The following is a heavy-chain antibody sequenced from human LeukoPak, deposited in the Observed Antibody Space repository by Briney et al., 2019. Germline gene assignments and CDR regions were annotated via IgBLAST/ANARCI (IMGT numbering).Heavy chain of an antibody. J-gene: IGHJ4*02. V-gene: IGHV3-21*01. CDR2: ITGSSSYI. CDR1: GSTFSTYY. Sequence: NPGGSLRLSCAASGSTFSTYYMNWVRQAAGKGLEWVSFITGSSSYIYYTDSVKGRFTISRDNAKKSLFLQMNSLRDEDTAVYYCASGFSSSPYFDYWGQGTLVTVSS. D-gene: IGHD6-6*01. CDR3: ASGFSSSPYFDY.